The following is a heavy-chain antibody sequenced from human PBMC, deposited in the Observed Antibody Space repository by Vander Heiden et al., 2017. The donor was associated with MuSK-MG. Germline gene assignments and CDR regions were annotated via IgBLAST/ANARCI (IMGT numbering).Heavy chain of an antibody. CDR2: IHTKTGNP. J-gene: IGHJ5*02. V-gene: IGHV7-4-1*02. Sequence: QVQLVQSGSELKKPGASVKISCKASGYTFTRYAMNWVRQAPGQGLEWMGWIHTKTGNPTYAQDFTGRFVFSLDTSVSTAYLQISSLKAEDTAVYYCARDPLGSRNWFDPWGQGTLVTVSS. CDR3: ARDPLGSRNWFDP. CDR1: GYTFTRYA.